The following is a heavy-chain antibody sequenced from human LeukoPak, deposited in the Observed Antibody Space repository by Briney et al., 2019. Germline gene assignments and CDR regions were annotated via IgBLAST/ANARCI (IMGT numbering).Heavy chain of an antibody. CDR2: IYYTRST. Sequence: PSETLSLTCTVSGGSINSSYWGWIRQPPGKGLEWIGSIYYTRSTYYNPSLKSRVTISVDTSKNQFSLKLTSVTAADTAVYYCARGVTMIVVVIHDWYFDLWGRGTLVTVSS. CDR1: GGSINSSY. D-gene: IGHD3-22*01. J-gene: IGHJ2*01. CDR3: ARGVTMIVVVIHDWYFDL. V-gene: IGHV4-39*01.